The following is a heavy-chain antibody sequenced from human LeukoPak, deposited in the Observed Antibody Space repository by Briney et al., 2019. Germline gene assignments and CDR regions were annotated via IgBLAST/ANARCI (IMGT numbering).Heavy chain of an antibody. D-gene: IGHD3-10*01. CDR2: IYYSGST. V-gene: IGHV4-59*01. CDR1: GGSISSYY. CDR3: AREGLLWFGELYHYGMDV. Sequence: PSETLSLTCTVSGGSISSYYWSWIRQPPGKGLEWIGYIYYSGSTNYNPSLKSRVTISVDTSKNQFSLKLSSVTAADTAVYYCAREGLLWFGELYHYGMDVWGQGTTVTVSS. J-gene: IGHJ6*02.